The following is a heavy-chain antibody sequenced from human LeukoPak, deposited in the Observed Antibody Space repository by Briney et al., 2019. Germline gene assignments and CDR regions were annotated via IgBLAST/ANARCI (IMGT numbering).Heavy chain of an antibody. CDR1: GFTVSSNY. Sequence: GGSLRLSCAASGFTVSSNYMSWVRQAPGKGLEWVSVIYSGGSTYYADSVKSRFTISRDNSKNTLYLQMNSLRAEDTAVYYCARASYGSGSYYYMDVWGKGTTVTVSS. V-gene: IGHV3-66*01. CDR3: ARASYGSGSYYYMDV. D-gene: IGHD3-10*01. J-gene: IGHJ6*03. CDR2: IYSGGST.